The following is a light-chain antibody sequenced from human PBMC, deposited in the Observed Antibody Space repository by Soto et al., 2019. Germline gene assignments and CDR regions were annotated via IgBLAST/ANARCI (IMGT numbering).Light chain of an antibody. J-gene: IGLJ2*01. V-gene: IGLV2-11*01. CDR1: SSNVGGYPY. Sequence: QSVLTQPRSVSGSPGQSVTIPCTGTSSNVGGYPYVSWYQQHPGKAPNLIISDVNKRPSGVPDRFSGSKSGNTASLTISGLQAEDEADYHCCSYAGSYTVIFGEGTKLTVL. CDR2: DVN. CDR3: CSYAGSYTVI.